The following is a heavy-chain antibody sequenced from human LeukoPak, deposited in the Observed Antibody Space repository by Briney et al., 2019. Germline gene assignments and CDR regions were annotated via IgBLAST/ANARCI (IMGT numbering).Heavy chain of an antibody. CDR3: ARDATTELGTVYMDV. Sequence: PGGSLRLSCAASGFTFSSYEMNWVRQAPGKGLEWVSSISTSGSSIHYADSVKGRFTISRDNAKNSLYLQMNSLRVEDTAVYYCARDATTELGTVYMDVWGKGTTVTISS. CDR1: GFTFSSYE. J-gene: IGHJ6*03. V-gene: IGHV3-48*03. D-gene: IGHD4-17*01. CDR2: ISTSGSSI.